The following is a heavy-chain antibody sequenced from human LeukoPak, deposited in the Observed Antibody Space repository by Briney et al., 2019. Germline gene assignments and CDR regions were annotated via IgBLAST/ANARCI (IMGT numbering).Heavy chain of an antibody. Sequence: GGSLRPSCTASGFTVSSNYMSWVRQAPGKGLEWVSVIYSGGSTYYADSVKGRFTISRDNSKNTLYLQMNSLRAEDTAVYYCARALAVASYFDYWGQGTLVTVSS. CDR1: GFTVSSNY. J-gene: IGHJ4*02. CDR2: IYSGGST. CDR3: ARALAVASYFDY. D-gene: IGHD6-19*01. V-gene: IGHV3-53*01.